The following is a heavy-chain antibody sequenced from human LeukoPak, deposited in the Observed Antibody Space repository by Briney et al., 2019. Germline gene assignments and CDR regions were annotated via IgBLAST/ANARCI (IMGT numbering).Heavy chain of an antibody. D-gene: IGHD1-1*01. V-gene: IGHV4-34*08. CDR1: GFTVSSNY. CDR3: VLERWSGPEDYFDY. Sequence: GSLRLSCAAFGFTVSSNYMSWVRQAPGKGLEWIGEVDHTGSTNYNPSLKSRVTMSVDTSTSTVYMELSSLRSEDTAVYYCVLERWSGPEDYFDYWGQGTLVTVSS. CDR2: VDHTGST. J-gene: IGHJ4*02.